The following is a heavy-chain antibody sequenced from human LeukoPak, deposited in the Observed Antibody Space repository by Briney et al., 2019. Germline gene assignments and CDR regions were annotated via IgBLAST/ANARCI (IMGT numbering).Heavy chain of an antibody. CDR1: GFTFSSYS. J-gene: IGHJ4*02. D-gene: IGHD5-12*01. V-gene: IGHV3-21*01. CDR2: ISTSSSYI. Sequence: PGGSLRLSCAASGFTFSSYSMNWVRQAPGKGLEWVSFISTSSSYIHNADSVKGRFTIPRDNAKNSLYLQMNSLRAEDTAVYYCARGRGATILTTGDYWGQGTLVTVSS. CDR3: ARGRGATILTTGDY.